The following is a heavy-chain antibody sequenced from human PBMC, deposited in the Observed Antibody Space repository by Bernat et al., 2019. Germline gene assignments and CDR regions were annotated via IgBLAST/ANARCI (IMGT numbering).Heavy chain of an antibody. J-gene: IGHJ5*02. CDR3: ARSDGSGSYYRDDWFDP. Sequence: QVTLRESGPALVKPTQTLTLTCTFSGFSLSTTGMCVSWIRQPPGKALAWLARIDWDDDKYYSTSLKTRLTISKDTSKNQGVLTMTNMDTVDTATYYCARSDGSGSYYRDDWFDPWGQGTLVTVSS. D-gene: IGHD3-10*01. CDR2: IDWDDDK. V-gene: IGHV2-70*15. CDR1: GFSLSTTGMC.